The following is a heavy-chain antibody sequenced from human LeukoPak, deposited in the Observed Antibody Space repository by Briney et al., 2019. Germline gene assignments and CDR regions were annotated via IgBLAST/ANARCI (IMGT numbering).Heavy chain of an antibody. CDR2: INYRRTT. J-gene: IGHJ4*02. D-gene: IGHD2-15*01. CDR1: GVSIGTYY. V-gene: IGHV4-59*08. Sequence: PSETLSLTCSVSGVSIGTYYWSWVRQPPGKGLEWIGYINYRRTTSYNPSLKSRVTISVDTSKNQFFLNLRSATAADTAVYYCARLEDSVLEYWGLGTLVTVSS. CDR3: ARLEDSVLEY.